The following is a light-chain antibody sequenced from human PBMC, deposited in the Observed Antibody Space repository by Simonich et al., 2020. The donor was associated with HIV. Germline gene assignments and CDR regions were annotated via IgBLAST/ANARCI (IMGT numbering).Light chain of an antibody. J-gene: IGLJ3*02. CDR3: QSTDSSGTLWV. CDR2: KDN. V-gene: IGLV3-25*03. CDR1: ALPKQY. Sequence: SYELTQPPSVSVSPGQTARITCSGDALPKQYAHWYQQKPGQAPVLVIYKDNERPSGIPERFSGSSSGTTVTLTITGVQADDEADFYCQSTDSSGTLWVFGGGTKLTVL.